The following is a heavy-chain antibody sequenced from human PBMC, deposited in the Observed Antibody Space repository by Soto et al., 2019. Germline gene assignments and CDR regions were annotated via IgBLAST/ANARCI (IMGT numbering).Heavy chain of an antibody. Sequence: VQVVESGGGLVKPGGCLRLSCVASGYTFTSYYMHWVRQAPGQGLEWMGIINPSGGSTTYAQKFQGRVTMTRDTSTSTVYMELSSLRSDDTAVYYCAASAAGDILDYWGQGTLVAVSS. D-gene: IGHD6-13*01. CDR2: INPSGGST. V-gene: IGHV1-46*01. CDR3: AASAAGDILDY. CDR1: GYTFTSYY. J-gene: IGHJ4*02.